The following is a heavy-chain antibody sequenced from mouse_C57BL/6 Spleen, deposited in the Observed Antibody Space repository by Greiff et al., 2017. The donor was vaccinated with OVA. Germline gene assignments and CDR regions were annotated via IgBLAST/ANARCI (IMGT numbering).Heavy chain of an antibody. CDR2: IDPSDSET. Sequence: QVQLQQPGAELVRPGSSVKLSCKASGYTFTSYWMHWVKQRPIQGLEWIGNIDPSDSETNYNQKFKDKAKLTVDKSSSPDYMQISSLTSEDSAVYYWSRRGGSSSWYFDVWGTGTTVTVSS. CDR3: SRRGGSSSWYFDV. J-gene: IGHJ1*03. V-gene: IGHV1-52*01. CDR1: GYTFTSYW. D-gene: IGHD1-1*01.